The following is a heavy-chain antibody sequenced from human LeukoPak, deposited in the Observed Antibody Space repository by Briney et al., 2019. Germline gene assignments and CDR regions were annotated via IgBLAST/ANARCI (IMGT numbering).Heavy chain of an antibody. V-gene: IGHV1-69*05. D-gene: IGHD5-18*01. Sequence: SVKVSCKASGGTFSSYAISWVRQAPGQGLEWMGRIIPIFGTANYAQKFQGRVTITTDESTSTAYMELSSLRSEDTAVYYCAREVGKYSYGSSLRFDYWGRGTLVTVSS. CDR3: AREVGKYSYGSSLRFDY. CDR1: GGTFSSYA. J-gene: IGHJ4*02. CDR2: IIPIFGTA.